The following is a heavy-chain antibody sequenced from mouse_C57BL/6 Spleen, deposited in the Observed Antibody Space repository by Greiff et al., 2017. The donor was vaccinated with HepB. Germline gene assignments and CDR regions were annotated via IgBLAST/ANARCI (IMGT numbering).Heavy chain of an antibody. J-gene: IGHJ2*01. CDR3: TRQVITTVVDFDY. D-gene: IGHD1-1*01. CDR1: GYTFTDYE. V-gene: IGHV1-15*01. CDR2: IDPETGGT. Sequence: VQLQQSGAELVRPGASVTLSCKASGYTFTDYEMHWVKQTPVHGLEWIGAIDPETGGTAYNQKFKGKAILTADKSSSTAYMELRSLTSEDSAVYYCTRQVITTVVDFDYWGQGTTLTVSS.